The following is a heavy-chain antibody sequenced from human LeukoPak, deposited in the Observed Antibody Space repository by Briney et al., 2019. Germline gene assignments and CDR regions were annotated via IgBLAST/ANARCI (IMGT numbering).Heavy chain of an antibody. CDR3: RGHRYSRD. CDR1: GGSFSGYY. CDR2: IQDSGIT. D-gene: IGHD2-15*01. Sequence: PSETLSLTCAVYGGSFSGYYWSWIRQPPGKGLEWIGFIQDSGITDYNPSLKSRLLMSVDLSKNQFSLNLRSVTAADTAVYAGRGHRYSRDWGQGILVTISS. J-gene: IGHJ1*01. V-gene: IGHV4-34*10.